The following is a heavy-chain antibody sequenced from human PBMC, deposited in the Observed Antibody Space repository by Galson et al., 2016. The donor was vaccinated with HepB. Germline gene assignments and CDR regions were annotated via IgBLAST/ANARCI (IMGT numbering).Heavy chain of an antibody. J-gene: IGHJ4*02. CDR3: AKDPNWDLGY. V-gene: IGHV3-7*03. D-gene: IGHD1-1*01. CDR1: GFMFSTYW. CDR2: IKPDGSEK. Sequence: SLRLSCAASGFMFSTYWMMWVRQAPGKGPEWVATIKPDGSEKYNVDSVKGRFTISRDNAKNSMYLQMDSLRGDDTAVYHCAKDPNWDLGYWGQGALVTVSS.